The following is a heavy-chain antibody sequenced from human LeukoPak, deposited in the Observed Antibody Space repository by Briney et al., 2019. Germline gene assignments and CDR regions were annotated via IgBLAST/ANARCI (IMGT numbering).Heavy chain of an antibody. CDR1: GGTFSSYA. Sequence: ASVKVSCKASGGTFSSYAISWVRQAPGQGLEWMGRIIPIFGTANYAQKFQGRVTITTDEPTSTAYMELSSLRSEDTAVYYCAREDEDSSGYFYYYYMDVWGKGTTVTVSS. D-gene: IGHD3-22*01. CDR2: IIPIFGTA. V-gene: IGHV1-69*05. J-gene: IGHJ6*03. CDR3: AREDEDSSGYFYYYYMDV.